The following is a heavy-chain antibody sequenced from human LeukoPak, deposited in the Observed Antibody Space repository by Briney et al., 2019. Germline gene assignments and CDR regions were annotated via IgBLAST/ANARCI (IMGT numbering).Heavy chain of an antibody. CDR1: GFTFSSYE. D-gene: IGHD3-16*01. CDR2: ISSSGSTI. J-gene: IGHJ5*02. Sequence: GGSLRLSCAASGFTFSSYEMNWVRQAPGKGLEWVSYISSSGSTIYYADSVKGRFTISRDNAENSLYLQMNSLRAEDTAVYYCARGGDKRLARNWFDPWGQGTVVTVSS. CDR3: ARGGDKRLARNWFDP. V-gene: IGHV3-48*03.